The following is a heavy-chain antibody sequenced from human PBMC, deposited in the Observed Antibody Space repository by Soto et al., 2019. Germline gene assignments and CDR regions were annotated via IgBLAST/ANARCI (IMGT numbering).Heavy chain of an antibody. CDR3: ARSADYYGSSGVFDY. CDR2: IYHSVST. CDR1: GGSISSSNC. V-gene: IGHV4-4*02. D-gene: IGHD3-22*01. Sequence: SETLSLTCAVCGGSISSSNCWSWVRQPPGKGLEWIGEIYHSVSTNYNPSLKSRVTISVDKSKKQFSLKLSSVTAADTAVYYCARSADYYGSSGVFDYWGQGTLVTVSS. J-gene: IGHJ4*02.